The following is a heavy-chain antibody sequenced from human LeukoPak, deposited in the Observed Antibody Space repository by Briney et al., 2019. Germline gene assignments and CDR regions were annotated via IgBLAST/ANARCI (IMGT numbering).Heavy chain of an antibody. CDR1: GGSISSYY. D-gene: IGHD6-19*01. CDR2: IYTSGST. V-gene: IGHV4-4*07. Sequence: SETLSLTCTVSGGSISSYYWSWIRQPAGKGLEWIGRIYTSGSTNYNPSLKSRVTMSVDTSKNQFSLKLSSVTAADTAVYYCARGYTSGWYAPEYFQHWGRGTLVTVSS. J-gene: IGHJ1*01. CDR3: ARGYTSGWYAPEYFQH.